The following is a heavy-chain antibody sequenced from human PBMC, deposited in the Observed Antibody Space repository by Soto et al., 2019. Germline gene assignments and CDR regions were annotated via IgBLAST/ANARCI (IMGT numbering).Heavy chain of an antibody. Sequence: PAGSTEIASAACGDTFSNYAMAGVLKAQGKGLEWVSVITGSGGSTYFVDSVKGRFTISRDNSKNTLYLQMNSLRAEDTAVYYCARIPCSSTSCYWNYYYMDVWGKGTTVTVSS. CDR1: GDTFSNYA. V-gene: IGHV3-23*01. CDR3: ARIPCSSTSCYWNYYYMDV. CDR2: ITGSGGST. D-gene: IGHD2-2*01. J-gene: IGHJ6*03.